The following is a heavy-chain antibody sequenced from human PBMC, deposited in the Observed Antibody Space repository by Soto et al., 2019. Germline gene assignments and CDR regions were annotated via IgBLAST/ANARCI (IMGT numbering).Heavy chain of an antibody. CDR2: INHSGST. V-gene: IGHV4-34*01. CDR1: GGSFSGYY. J-gene: IGHJ4*02. D-gene: IGHD5-18*01. CDR3: ARVPDTAMDGRGLDY. Sequence: SETLSLTCAVYGGSFSGYYWRWIRQPPGKGLEWIGEINHSGSTNYNPSLKSRVTISVDTSKNQFSLKLSSVTAADTAVYYCARVPDTAMDGRGLDYWGQGTLVTVSS.